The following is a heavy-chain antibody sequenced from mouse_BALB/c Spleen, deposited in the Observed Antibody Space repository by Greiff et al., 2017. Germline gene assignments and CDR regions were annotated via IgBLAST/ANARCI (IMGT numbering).Heavy chain of an antibody. CDR3: ASGITTVGVPFDY. Sequence: VHVKQSGAELVRPGALVKLSCKASGFNIKDYYMHWVKQRPEQGLEWIGWIDPENGNTIYDPKFQGKASITADTSSNTAYLQLSSLTSEDTAVYYCASGITTVGVPFDYWGQGTTLTVSS. CDR1: GFNIKDYY. D-gene: IGHD1-1*01. J-gene: IGHJ2*01. CDR2: IDPENGNT. V-gene: IGHV14-1*02.